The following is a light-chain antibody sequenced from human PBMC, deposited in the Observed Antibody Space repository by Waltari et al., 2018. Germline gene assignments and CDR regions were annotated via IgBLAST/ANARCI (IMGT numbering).Light chain of an antibody. CDR2: KAS. V-gene: IGKV1-39*01. Sequence: DIHMTQYPSSLSASIGYRVNNTCRAIRSISNFLIWYQQKPGKTPRVLIYKASTLQSGVPSRFSGSGFGTDFTFIISSLQSEDVATYFCQNGYAVPFTFGGGTKVEIK. J-gene: IGKJ4*01. CDR3: QNGYAVPFT. CDR1: RSISNF.